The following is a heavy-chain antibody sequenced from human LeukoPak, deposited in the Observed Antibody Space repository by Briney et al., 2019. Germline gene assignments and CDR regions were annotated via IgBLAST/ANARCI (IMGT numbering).Heavy chain of an antibody. Sequence: SVKVSCTASGGTFSSYAISWVRQAPGQGLEWMGGIIPIFGTANYAQKFQGRVTITADKSTSTAYMELSSLRSEDTAVYYCARGSGSPYYYGMDVWSKGTTVTVSS. CDR2: IIPIFGTA. D-gene: IGHD3-10*01. V-gene: IGHV1-69*06. CDR1: GGTFSSYA. CDR3: ARGSGSPYYYGMDV. J-gene: IGHJ6*04.